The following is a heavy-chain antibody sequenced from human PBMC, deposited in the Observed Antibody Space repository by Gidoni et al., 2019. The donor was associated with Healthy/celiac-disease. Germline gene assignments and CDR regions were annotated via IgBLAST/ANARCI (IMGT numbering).Heavy chain of an antibody. CDR2: IYYSGST. CDR3: ARDGGEDAERSMADV. J-gene: IGHJ6*02. D-gene: IGHD3-16*01. V-gene: IGHV4-39*07. CDR1: GGSISSSSYY. Sequence: QLQLQESGPGLVKPSETLSLTCTVSGGSISSSSYYWGWIRQPPGKGLELIGSIYYSGSTYYNPSLKSRVTISVDTSKNQFSLKLSSVTAADTAVYYCARDGGEDAERSMADVWGQGTTVTVSS.